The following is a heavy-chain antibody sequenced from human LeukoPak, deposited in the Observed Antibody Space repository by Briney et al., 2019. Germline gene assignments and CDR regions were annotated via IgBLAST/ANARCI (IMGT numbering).Heavy chain of an antibody. V-gene: IGHV3-23*01. CDR3: AKGQDFWSGTDAFDI. J-gene: IGHJ3*02. CDR1: GFTFSSYW. CDR2: ISGGGGST. D-gene: IGHD3-3*01. Sequence: GGSLRLSCAASGFTFSSYWMHWVRQAPGKGLEWVSAISGGGGSTYYADSVKGRFTISRDNSKNTLYLQMNSLRAEDTAVYYCAKGQDFWSGTDAFDIWGQGTMVTVSS.